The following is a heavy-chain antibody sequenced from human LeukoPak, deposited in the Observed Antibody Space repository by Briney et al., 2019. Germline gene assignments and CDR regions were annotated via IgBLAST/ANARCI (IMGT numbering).Heavy chain of an antibody. CDR1: GDSISSHY. J-gene: IGHJ6*03. V-gene: IGHV4-59*11. D-gene: IGHD4-17*01. CDR2: IYYSGST. CDR3: ARDAYGDHDAMFHYYYMDV. Sequence: SETLSLTCTVSGDSISSHYWSWIRQPPGKGLEWIGYIYYSGSTNYNPSLKGRVTISVDTSKKQFSLKLSSVTAADTAVYYCARDAYGDHDAMFHYYYMDVWGKGTTVIVSS.